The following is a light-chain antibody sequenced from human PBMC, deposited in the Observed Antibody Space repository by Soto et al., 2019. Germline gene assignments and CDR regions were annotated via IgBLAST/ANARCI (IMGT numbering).Light chain of an antibody. CDR2: EVN. J-gene: IGLJ3*02. V-gene: IGLV2-23*02. Sequence: QSALSQPASVSGSPGQSVTISCTGTSSDIGSYNLVSWYHHHPVQAPKLVIYEVNKRPSVDSNRFSGSKSGNTASLTIAGLQPEDEGEYYCCSYAGGRTFVVFGGGTKLTVL. CDR3: CSYAGGRTFVV. CDR1: SSDIGSYNL.